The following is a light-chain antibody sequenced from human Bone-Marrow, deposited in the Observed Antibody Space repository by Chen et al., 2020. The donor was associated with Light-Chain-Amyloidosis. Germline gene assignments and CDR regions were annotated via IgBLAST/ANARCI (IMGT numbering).Light chain of an antibody. CDR2: AAS. V-gene: IGKV1-8*01. CDR3: QQYYSYPWT. CDR1: QGISSY. J-gene: IGKJ1*01. Sequence: AIRMTQSPSSFSASTGDRVTITCRASQGISSYLAWYQQKPGKAPKLLIYAASTLQSGVPSRCSGSGAGTDFTLTISCLQSEDCATYYCQQYYSYPWTFGQGTKVEIK.